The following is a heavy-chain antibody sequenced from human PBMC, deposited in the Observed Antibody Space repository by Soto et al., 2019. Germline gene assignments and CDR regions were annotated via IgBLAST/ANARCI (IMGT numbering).Heavy chain of an antibody. CDR3: ARSGGLQHIDY. CDR1: GDSISSSSYY. V-gene: IGHV4-39*01. CDR2: IYYSGST. Sequence: QLQLQESGPGLVKPSETLSLTCTVSGDSISSSSYYWGWIRQPPGKGLEWIGSIYYSGSTYYNPSLKSRVTISVDTSKNQFSLKLSSVTAADTAVHYCARSGGLQHIDYWGQRTLVTVSS. J-gene: IGHJ4*02. D-gene: IGHD4-4*01.